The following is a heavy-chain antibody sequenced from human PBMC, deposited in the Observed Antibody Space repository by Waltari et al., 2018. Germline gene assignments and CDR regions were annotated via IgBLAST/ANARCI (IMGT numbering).Heavy chain of an antibody. CDR3: AAVDFSSGWSLDY. V-gene: IGHV1-24*01. J-gene: IGHJ4*02. CDR2: FDPEDGET. Sequence: MHVVRQAPGKGLEWMGGFDPEDGETIYAQNFQGRVTMTEDSSTLTAYMELSSLRSEDTAVYYCAAVDFSSGWSLDYWGQGSLVTVSS. D-gene: IGHD6-19*01.